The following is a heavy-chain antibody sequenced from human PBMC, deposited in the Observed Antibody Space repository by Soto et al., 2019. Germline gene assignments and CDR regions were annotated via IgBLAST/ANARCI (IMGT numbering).Heavy chain of an antibody. V-gene: IGHV4-61*01. J-gene: IGHJ4*02. CDR1: GGSVSSGSYY. CDR3: ATAIERMVFDF. D-gene: IGHD3-10*01. CDR2: IYYSGST. Sequence: SETLSLTCTVSGGSVSSGSYYWSWIRQPPGKGLEWIGYIYYSGSTNYNPSLKSRVTISVDTSKNQFSLKLSSVTAAETAVYYCATAIERMVFDFWGQRILVTFSS.